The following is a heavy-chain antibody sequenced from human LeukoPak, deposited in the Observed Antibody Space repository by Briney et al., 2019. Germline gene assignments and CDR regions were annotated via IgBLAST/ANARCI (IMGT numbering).Heavy chain of an antibody. CDR1: GFTFSSYA. Sequence: PGGSLRLSCAASGFTFSSYAMSWVRQAPGKGLEWVSAISGSGGSTYYADSVKGRFTISRDNSKSTLYLQMNSLRAEDTAVYYCARDYYYDSSGYSPAHAFDIWGQGTMVTVSS. V-gene: IGHV3-23*01. D-gene: IGHD3-22*01. J-gene: IGHJ3*02. CDR3: ARDYYYDSSGYSPAHAFDI. CDR2: ISGSGGST.